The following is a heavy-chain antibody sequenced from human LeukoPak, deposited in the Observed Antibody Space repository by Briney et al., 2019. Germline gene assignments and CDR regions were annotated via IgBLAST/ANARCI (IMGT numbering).Heavy chain of an antibody. D-gene: IGHD2-15*01. CDR3: ARSTIGYCSGGSCYSLDYFDY. V-gene: IGHV1-18*01. CDR1: GYTFTSYG. Sequence: ASVKVSCKASGYTFTSYGISWVRQAPGQGLEWMGWISAYNGNTNYAQKLQGRVTMTTDTSTSTAYMELRSLTSDDTAVYYCARSTIGYCSGGSCYSLDYFDYWGQGTLVTVSS. J-gene: IGHJ4*02. CDR2: ISAYNGNT.